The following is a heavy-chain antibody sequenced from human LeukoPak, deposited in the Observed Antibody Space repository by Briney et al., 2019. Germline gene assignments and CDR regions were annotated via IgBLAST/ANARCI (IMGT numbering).Heavy chain of an antibody. J-gene: IGHJ3*02. CDR3: ARDRKRWLREVDAFDI. D-gene: IGHD5-24*01. CDR2: IYYSGST. CDR1: VGSISSGGYY. Sequence: SETLSLTCTVSVGSISSGGYYWSWIRQHPGKGLEWIVYIYYSGSTYYNPSLKSRVTISVDTSKNQFSLKLSSVTAADTAVYYCARDRKRWLREVDAFDIWGQGTMVTVSS. V-gene: IGHV4-31*03.